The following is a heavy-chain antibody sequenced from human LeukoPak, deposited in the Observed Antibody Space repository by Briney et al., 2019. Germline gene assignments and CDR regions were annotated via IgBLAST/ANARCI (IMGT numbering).Heavy chain of an antibody. D-gene: IGHD3-10*01. CDR1: GGTFSSYA. Sequence: SVKVSCKASGGTFSSYATSWVRQAPGQGLEWMGRIIPILGIANYAQKFQGRVTITADKSTSTAYMELSSLRSEDTAVYYCARTYGSGSYYPADYWGQGTLVTVSS. CDR2: IIPILGIA. V-gene: IGHV1-69*04. J-gene: IGHJ4*02. CDR3: ARTYGSGSYYPADY.